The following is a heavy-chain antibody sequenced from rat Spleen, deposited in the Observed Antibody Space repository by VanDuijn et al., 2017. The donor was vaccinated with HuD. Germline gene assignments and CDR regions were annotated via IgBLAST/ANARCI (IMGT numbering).Heavy chain of an antibody. D-gene: IGHD4-3*01. CDR3: TTFRFGIPFDY. J-gene: IGHJ2*01. CDR1: GFTFSTAW. V-gene: IGHV6-13*01. Sequence: EVQLVETGGGLVQPGKSLKLTCATSGFTFSTAWMHWVRQSPDKRLEWIARVKDTSNNYAIDYVESVKGRFTISRDDYKSSIYLQMNSLKEEDTATYYCTTFRFGIPFDYWGQGVMVTVSS. CDR2: VKDTSNNYAI.